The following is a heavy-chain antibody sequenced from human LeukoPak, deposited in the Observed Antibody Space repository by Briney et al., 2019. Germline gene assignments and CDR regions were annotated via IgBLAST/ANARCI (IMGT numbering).Heavy chain of an antibody. CDR3: ARVYDSSGYYYPIDY. J-gene: IGHJ4*02. CDR2: VYHSGST. V-gene: IGHV4-38-2*02. CDR1: GYSISSGYY. D-gene: IGHD3-22*01. Sequence: SETLSLTCTVSGYSISSGYYWGWIRQPPQKGLQWIANVYHSGSTYYNPSLKSRVTISVDTSKNQFSLKLSSVTAADTAVYYCARVYDSSGYYYPIDYWGQGTLVTVSS.